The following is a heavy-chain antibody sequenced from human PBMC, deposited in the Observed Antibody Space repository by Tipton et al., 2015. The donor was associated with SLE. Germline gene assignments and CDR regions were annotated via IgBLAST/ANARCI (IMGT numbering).Heavy chain of an antibody. CDR1: GFTFNDYA. V-gene: IGHV3-74*01. J-gene: IGHJ4*02. Sequence: SLRLSCAASGFTFNDYAMHWVRQPLGKGLEWVAGISGDVSRTSYADSAKGRFTISRDNAKNTLYLQMNSLRAEDTAVYYCARAVAPRLRSPVNYFDYWGQGTLVTVSS. CDR2: ISGDVSRT. CDR3: ARAVAPRLRSPVNYFDY. D-gene: IGHD5-12*01.